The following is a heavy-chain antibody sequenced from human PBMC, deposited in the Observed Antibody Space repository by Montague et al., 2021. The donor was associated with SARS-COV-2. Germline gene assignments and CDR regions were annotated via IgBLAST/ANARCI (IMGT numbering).Heavy chain of an antibody. CDR3: ARDVGVVINWFDP. J-gene: IGHJ5*02. Sequence: SLRFSCAASGFTFSDYYMSWIRQAPGKGLEWVSYISSSSSYTNYADSVKGRFTISRDNAKNSLYLQMNSLRAEDTAVYYCARDVGVVINWFDPWGQGTLVTVSS. D-gene: IGHD2/OR15-2a*01. CDR2: ISSSSSYT. V-gene: IGHV3-11*05. CDR1: GFTFSDYY.